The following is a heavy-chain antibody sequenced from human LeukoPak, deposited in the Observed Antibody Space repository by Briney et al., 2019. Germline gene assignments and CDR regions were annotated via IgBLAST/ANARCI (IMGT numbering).Heavy chain of an antibody. CDR1: GFTFSSYA. D-gene: IGHD3-9*01. CDR3: ASNDVLRYFDWFNFDY. J-gene: IGHJ4*02. V-gene: IGHV3-66*01. CDR2: IYSGGST. Sequence: GGSLRLSCAASGFTFSSYAMSWVRQAPGKGLEWVSVIYSGGSTYYADSVKGRFTISRDNSKNTLYLQMNSLRAEDTAVYYCASNDVLRYFDWFNFDYWGQGTLVTVSS.